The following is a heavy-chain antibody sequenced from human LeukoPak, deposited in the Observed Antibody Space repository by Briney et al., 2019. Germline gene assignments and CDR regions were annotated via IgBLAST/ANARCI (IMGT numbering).Heavy chain of an antibody. CDR3: ARVGSSRYYYGMDV. Sequence: ASVKVSCKASGYTFTSYGISWVRQAPGQGLEWMGWISAYNGNTNYAQKLQGRVTMTTDTSTSTAYMEPRSLRSDDTAVYYCARVGSSRYYYGMDVWGQGTTVTVSS. D-gene: IGHD2-15*01. CDR2: ISAYNGNT. CDR1: GYTFTSYG. V-gene: IGHV1-18*01. J-gene: IGHJ6*02.